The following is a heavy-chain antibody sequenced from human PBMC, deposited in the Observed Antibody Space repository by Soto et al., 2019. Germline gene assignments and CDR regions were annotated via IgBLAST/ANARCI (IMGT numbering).Heavy chain of an antibody. CDR3: ARVRCHYYDSSAYCLYDY. Sequence: GASVKVSCKASGGTFSSYAISWVRQAPGQGLEWMGGIIPIFGTANYAQTFQGRVTITRDTSASTAYMELSSLRSEDTAVYYCARVRCHYYDSSAYCLYDYWGQGTLVTVSS. V-gene: IGHV1-69*05. D-gene: IGHD3-22*01. CDR1: GGTFSSYA. J-gene: IGHJ4*02. CDR2: IIPIFGTA.